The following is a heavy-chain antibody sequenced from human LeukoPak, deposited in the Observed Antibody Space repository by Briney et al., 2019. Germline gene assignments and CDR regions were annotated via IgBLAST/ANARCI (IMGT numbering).Heavy chain of an antibody. Sequence: GGSLRLSCAASGFTFSSYGMNWVRQAPGKGLEWVSSISSSSSCIYYADPVKGRFTISIDNAKNSLYLQMNSLRAEDTAVYYCARDWVQYHGSGSFHWGKDTLVTVSS. CDR1: GFTFSSYG. CDR3: ARDWVQYHGSGSFH. D-gene: IGHD3-10*01. V-gene: IGHV3-21*01. J-gene: IGHJ1*01. CDR2: ISSSSSCI.